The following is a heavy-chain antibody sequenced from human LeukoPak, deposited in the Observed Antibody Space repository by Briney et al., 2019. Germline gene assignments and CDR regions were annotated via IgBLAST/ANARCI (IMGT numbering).Heavy chain of an antibody. D-gene: IGHD6-6*01. J-gene: IGHJ4*02. V-gene: IGHV3-23*01. CDR1: GFTFSSYD. CDR2: ISEIISGT. CDR3: ARASSSSRPYYFDY. Sequence: PGGSLRLSCTASGFTFSSYDMSWVRQAPGKALEWVSSISEIISGTYYADSVKGRFTISRDTSKNTLYLQMNSLRAEDTAIYHCARASSSSRPYYFDYWGQGTLVTVSS.